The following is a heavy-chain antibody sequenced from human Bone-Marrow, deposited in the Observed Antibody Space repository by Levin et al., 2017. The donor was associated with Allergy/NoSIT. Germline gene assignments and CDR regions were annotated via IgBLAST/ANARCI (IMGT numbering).Heavy chain of an antibody. D-gene: IGHD2-21*01. V-gene: IGHV3-30*04. Sequence: HTGGSLRLSCAASGFSFSLHSMHWVRQAPGKGLQWVATISYDGTNTHYADSLKGRFTISRDNSRNALYLQMDSLRPQDTAVYYCVRDIANVVAIPPADHLYDFYGLDVWGPGTTVSVSS. J-gene: IGHJ6*02. CDR2: ISYDGTNT. CDR1: GFSFSLHS. CDR3: VRDIANVVAIPPADHLYDFYGLDV.